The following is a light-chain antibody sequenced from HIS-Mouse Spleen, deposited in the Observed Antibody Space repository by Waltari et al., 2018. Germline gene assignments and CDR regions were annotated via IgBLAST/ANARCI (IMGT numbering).Light chain of an antibody. Sequence: DIVMTQSPDSLAVSLGERATINCKSSPSVLYSSNNKTYLAWYQQKPGQPPKLLIYWASTRESGVPDRFSGSGSGTDFTLTISSLQAEDVAVYYCQQYYSTPWTFGQGTKVEIK. CDR3: QQYYSTPWT. CDR2: WAS. CDR1: PSVLYSSNNKTY. J-gene: IGKJ1*01. V-gene: IGKV4-1*01.